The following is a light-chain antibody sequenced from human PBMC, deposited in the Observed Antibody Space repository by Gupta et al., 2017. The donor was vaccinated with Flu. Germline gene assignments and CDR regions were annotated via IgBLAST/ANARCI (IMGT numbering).Light chain of an antibody. CDR2: ELN. Sequence: GQSVTISCTGTSRGIGGYNYVSRHQQHPRKLLIFIIYELNTRPSGVPYRFSGSNSGTTASLTVSGLQADDEDYYYYSSNGINEVFGAGTKLTVL. CDR3: SSNGINEV. V-gene: IGLV2-8*01. CDR1: SRGIGGYNY. J-gene: IGLJ2*01.